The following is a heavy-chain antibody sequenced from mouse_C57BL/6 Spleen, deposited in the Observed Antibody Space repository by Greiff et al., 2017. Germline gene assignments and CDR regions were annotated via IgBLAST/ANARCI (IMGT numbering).Heavy chain of an antibody. CDR2: IDPSDSYT. CDR3: ARAGRSYAMDY. CDR1: GYTFTSYW. D-gene: IGHD1-1*01. J-gene: IGHJ4*01. Sequence: VQLQQSGAELVKPGASVKLSCKASGYTFTSYWMQWVKQRPGQGLEWIGEIDPSDSYTNYNQKFKGKATLTVDTSSSTAYMQLSSLTSEDSAVYYCARAGRSYAMDYWGQGTSVTVSS. V-gene: IGHV1-50*01.